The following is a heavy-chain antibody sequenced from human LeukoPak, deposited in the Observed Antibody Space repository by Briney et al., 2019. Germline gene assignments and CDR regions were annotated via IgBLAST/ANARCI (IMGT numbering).Heavy chain of an antibody. D-gene: IGHD5-18*01. CDR3: ARYSYGGFYFDY. CDR1: GGSISGYY. J-gene: IGHJ4*02. V-gene: IGHV4-59*08. CDR2: VYYDGST. Sequence: SETLSLTCTVSGGSISGYYWSWLRQPPGKGLEWIGYVYYDGSTTYNPSLKSRVTISLDTSKNQFILKLSSVTAADTAVYYCARYSYGGFYFDYWGQGTLVTVSS.